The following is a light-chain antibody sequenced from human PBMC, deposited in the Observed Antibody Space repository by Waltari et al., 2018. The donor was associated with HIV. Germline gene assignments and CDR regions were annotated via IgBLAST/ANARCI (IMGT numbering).Light chain of an antibody. V-gene: IGLV1-40*01. Sequence: QSVLTQPPSVSGAPGQRVTISCTRSSSNIGAGHAVRWYQQFPGAAPKLLFFGNTRRPPGGPRRCSGSKSGASASMAITGVRAEDEADDYCHSYDNRLRGVWVFGGGTKVTVL. CDR1: SSNIGAGHA. CDR2: GNT. CDR3: HSYDNRLRGVWV. J-gene: IGLJ3*02.